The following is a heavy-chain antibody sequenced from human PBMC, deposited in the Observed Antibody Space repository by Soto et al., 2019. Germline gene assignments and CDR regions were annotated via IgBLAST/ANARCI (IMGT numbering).Heavy chain of an antibody. CDR1: GASISSSHW. J-gene: IGHJ2*01. D-gene: IGHD4-4*01. Sequence: QVQLQESGPGLVKPSGTLSLTCAVSGASISSSHWWSWVRQPSGKGLEWIGEIYHSGSTYYNASLKSRVAISLDKSKNQFSLKLRSVTAADTAVYYCVRKDYSDWFFDLWGRGTLVTVSS. CDR3: VRKDYSDWFFDL. V-gene: IGHV4-4*02. CDR2: IYHSGST.